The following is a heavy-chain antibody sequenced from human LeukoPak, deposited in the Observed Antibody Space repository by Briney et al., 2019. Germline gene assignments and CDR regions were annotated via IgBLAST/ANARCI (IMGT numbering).Heavy chain of an antibody. D-gene: IGHD5-12*01. Sequence: GGSLRLSCAASGXTVSSNYMSWVRQAPGKGLEWVSVIYSGGSTYYADSVKGRFTISRDNSKNTLYLQMNSLRAEDTAVYYCARGYGGYDIYYFDYWGQGPLVTVSS. CDR3: ARGYGGYDIYYFDY. J-gene: IGHJ4*02. V-gene: IGHV3-53*01. CDR1: GXTVSSNY. CDR2: IYSGGST.